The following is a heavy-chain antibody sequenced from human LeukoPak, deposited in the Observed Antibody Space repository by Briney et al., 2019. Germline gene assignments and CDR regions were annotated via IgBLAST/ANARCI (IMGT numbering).Heavy chain of an antibody. CDR2: IYPGDSAT. D-gene: IGHD2-2*02. J-gene: IGHJ4*02. CDR1: GYSFSNYW. Sequence: GESLKISCKGSGYSFSNYWIGWVRQTPGKGLEWMGIIYPGDSATRYISSFQGQVTTSADKSISTAYLQWSSLKASDTAMYYCARQYCRGTNCYTGSSYYLDYWGQGTLVTVSS. CDR3: ARQYCRGTNCYTGSSYYLDY. V-gene: IGHV5-51*01.